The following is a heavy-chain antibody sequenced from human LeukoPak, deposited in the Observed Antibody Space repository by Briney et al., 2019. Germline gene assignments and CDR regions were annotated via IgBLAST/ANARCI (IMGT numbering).Heavy chain of an antibody. CDR3: AREMYAGWYFAFDI. J-gene: IGHJ3*02. D-gene: IGHD6-19*01. V-gene: IGHV3-21*01. Sequence: PGGSLRLCCTVSGFTFSSFTMNWVRQGPGKGLEWVASISNSGDYISYADSLKGRFTISRDNAKNSLFLQMSSLRAEDTAVYYCAREMYAGWYFAFDIWAQGTMVTASS. CDR2: ISNSGDYI. CDR1: GFTFSSFT.